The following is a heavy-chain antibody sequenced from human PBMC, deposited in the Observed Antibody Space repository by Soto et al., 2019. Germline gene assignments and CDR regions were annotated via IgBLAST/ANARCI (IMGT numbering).Heavy chain of an antibody. Sequence: LTCTVSGGSISSYYWSWIRQPPGKGLEWIGYIYYSGSTNYNPSLKSRVTISVDTSKNQFSLKLSSVTAADTAVYYCARLETYYYDSDAFDIWGQGTMVTVPS. V-gene: IGHV4-59*01. CDR1: GGSISSYY. CDR2: IYYSGST. CDR3: ARLETYYYDSDAFDI. D-gene: IGHD3-22*01. J-gene: IGHJ3*02.